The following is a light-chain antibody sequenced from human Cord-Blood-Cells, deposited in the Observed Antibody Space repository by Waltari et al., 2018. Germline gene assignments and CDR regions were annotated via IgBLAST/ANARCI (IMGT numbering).Light chain of an antibody. Sequence: EIVLTQSPGTLSLSPGERATLSCRASQSVSSSYLALYQQKPGQAPRLLIYGASSRATGIPDRFSGSGSGTDFTLTISRLEPEDFAVYYCQQYGSSSMYTFGQGTKLEIK. V-gene: IGKV3-20*01. CDR3: QQYGSSSMYT. J-gene: IGKJ2*01. CDR1: QSVSSSY. CDR2: GAS.